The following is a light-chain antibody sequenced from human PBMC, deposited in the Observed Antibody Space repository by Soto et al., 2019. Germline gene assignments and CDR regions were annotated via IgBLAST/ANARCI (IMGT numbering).Light chain of an antibody. J-gene: IGLJ1*01. CDR3: SSYTTRTTLYV. Sequence: QSALTQPASVSGSPGQSITISCTGTSSDVGSYNYVSWYQLHPGKAPKLMIYEVSNRPSGVSNRFSGSKSGDTASLTISGLQDEDEADYYCSSYTTRTTLYVFGTGTKVTVL. V-gene: IGLV2-14*01. CDR1: SSDVGSYNY. CDR2: EVS.